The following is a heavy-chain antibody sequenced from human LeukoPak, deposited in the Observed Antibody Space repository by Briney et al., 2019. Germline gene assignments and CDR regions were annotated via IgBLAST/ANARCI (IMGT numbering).Heavy chain of an antibody. CDR2: ISYDGSNK. CDR3: AKDLGYCSSTSCFFDY. CDR1: GFTFSSYA. J-gene: IGHJ4*02. V-gene: IGHV3-30-3*01. D-gene: IGHD2-2*01. Sequence: GRSLRLSCAASGFTFSSYAMHWVRQAPGKGLEWVAVISYDGSNKYYADSVKGRFTISRDNSKNTLYLQMNSLRAEDTAVYYCAKDLGYCSSTSCFFDYWGQGTLVTVSS.